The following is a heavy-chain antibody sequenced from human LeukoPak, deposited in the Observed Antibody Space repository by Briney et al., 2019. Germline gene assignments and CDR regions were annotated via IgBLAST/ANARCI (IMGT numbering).Heavy chain of an antibody. Sequence: SETLSLTCTVSGGSISSGGYYWSWIRQHPGKGLEWIGYIYYSGSTYYNPSLKSRVTISVDTSKNQFSLKLGSVTAADTAVYYCARDRAYDAFDIWGQGTMVTVSS. CDR2: IYYSGST. D-gene: IGHD3-10*01. CDR1: GGSISSGGYY. J-gene: IGHJ3*02. CDR3: ARDRAYDAFDI. V-gene: IGHV4-31*03.